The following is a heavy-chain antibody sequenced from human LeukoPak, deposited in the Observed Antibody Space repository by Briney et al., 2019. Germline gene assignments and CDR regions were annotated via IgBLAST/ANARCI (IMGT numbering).Heavy chain of an antibody. V-gene: IGHV4-59*02. D-gene: IGHD7-27*01. CDR2: IYHTGST. Sequence: PSETLSLTCTISGGSVSDYYWSWIRQSPGKGLEWIGYIYHTGSTSYSPSLKCRVTISADTSQNQFSLKLSSVTAADTAVYYCASRKLGNDYWGQGTLVTVSS. CDR3: ASRKLGNDY. CDR1: GGSVSDYY. J-gene: IGHJ4*02.